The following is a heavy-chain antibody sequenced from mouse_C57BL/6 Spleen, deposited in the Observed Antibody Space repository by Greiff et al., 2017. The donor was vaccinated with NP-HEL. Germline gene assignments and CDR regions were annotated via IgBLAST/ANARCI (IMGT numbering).Heavy chain of an antibody. D-gene: IGHD1-1*01. CDR1: GFNIKDYY. CDR3: AREGLLLRLDY. CDR2: IDPEDGET. V-gene: IGHV14-2*01. Sequence: VQLQQSGAELVKPGASVKLSCTASGFNIKDYYMHWVKQRTEQGLEWIGRIDPEDGETKYAPKFQGKATMTADTSSNTAYLQLSSLTSEDTAVYYCAREGLLLRLDYWGQGTTLTVSS. J-gene: IGHJ2*01.